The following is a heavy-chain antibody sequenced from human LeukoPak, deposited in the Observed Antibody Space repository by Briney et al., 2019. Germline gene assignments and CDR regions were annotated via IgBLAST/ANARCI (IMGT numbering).Heavy chain of an antibody. J-gene: IGHJ4*02. CDR1: GFSLSTSGMC. CDR3: ARIDYGDYSVDY. CDR2: IDWDDDK. D-gene: IGHD4-17*01. V-gene: IGHV2-70*01. Sequence: SGPTLVNPTQTLTLTCTFSGFSLSTSGMCVSWIRQPPGEALEWLALIDWDDDKYYSTFLKTRLTISKDTSKNQVVLTMTNMDPVDTATYYCARIDYGDYSVDYWGQGTLVTVSS.